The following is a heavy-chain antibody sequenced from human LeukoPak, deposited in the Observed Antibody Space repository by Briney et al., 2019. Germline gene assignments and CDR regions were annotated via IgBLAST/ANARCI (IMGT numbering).Heavy chain of an antibody. D-gene: IGHD3-3*01. Sequence: SETLSLTCTVSGGSISSYYWSWIRQPPGKGLEWIGYIYYSGSTNYNPSLKSRVTISVDTSKSQFSLKLSSVTAADTAVYYCARSIGVVTNFDYWGRGTLVTVSS. V-gene: IGHV4-59*01. J-gene: IGHJ4*02. CDR1: GGSISSYY. CDR2: IYYSGST. CDR3: ARSIGVVTNFDY.